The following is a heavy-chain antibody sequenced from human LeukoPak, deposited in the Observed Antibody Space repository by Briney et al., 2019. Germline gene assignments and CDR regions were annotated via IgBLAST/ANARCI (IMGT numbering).Heavy chain of an antibody. V-gene: IGHV3-53*01. J-gene: IGHJ4*02. Sequence: GGSLRLSCAASGFTVSSNYMSWVRQAPGKGLEWVSVIYSGGSTYYADSVKGRFTISRDNSKNTLYLQMNSLRAEDTAVYYCARDAILHDYGGNYDYWGQGTLVTVSS. CDR1: GFTVSSNY. D-gene: IGHD4-23*01. CDR2: IYSGGST. CDR3: ARDAILHDYGGNYDY.